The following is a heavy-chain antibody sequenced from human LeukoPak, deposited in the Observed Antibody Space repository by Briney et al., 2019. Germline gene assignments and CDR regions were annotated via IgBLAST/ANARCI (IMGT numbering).Heavy chain of an antibody. Sequence: SGPTLVNPKQTLTLTCTFSGFSLHTRGVGVGWISQPPGRALEWLALIYWDDDRRYSPSQKSRLTITKDTSRNQVVLTMTDMDPVDTATYFCARRKNYYDSSVFDNWGQGTLVTVSS. CDR1: GFSLHTRGVG. D-gene: IGHD3-22*01. CDR2: IYWDDDR. CDR3: ARRKNYYDSSVFDN. J-gene: IGHJ4*02. V-gene: IGHV2-5*02.